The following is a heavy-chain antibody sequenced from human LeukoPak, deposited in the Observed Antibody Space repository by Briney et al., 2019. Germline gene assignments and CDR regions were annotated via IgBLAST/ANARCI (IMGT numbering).Heavy chain of an antibody. D-gene: IGHD2-8*01. CDR2: INPNSGGT. CDR1: GYTFTGYY. CDR3: ARAPNVNYFDY. V-gene: IGHV1-2*02. Sequence: ASVKVSCKASGYTFTGYYMHWVRQAPGQGLEWMGWINPNSGGTNYAQKFQGRVTMARDTSISTAYMDLSRLRSDDTAVYYCARAPNVNYFDYWGQGTLVTVSS. J-gene: IGHJ4*02.